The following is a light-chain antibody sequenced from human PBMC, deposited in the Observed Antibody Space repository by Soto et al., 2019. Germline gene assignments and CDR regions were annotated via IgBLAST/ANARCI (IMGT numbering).Light chain of an antibody. CDR2: EVS. J-gene: IGKJ5*01. V-gene: IGKV2D-29*01. Sequence: EIVLTQSPLSLSVTPGQPASISCKSSQGLVYSDVETYLYWYLLKSGQPPQLLISEVSNRFSGWFHSFSGCGSGTDLTFKISRVVVEDVGVYYCMQSIQLPIPFGQGTRLEIK. CDR1: QGLVYSDVETY. CDR3: MQSIQLPIP.